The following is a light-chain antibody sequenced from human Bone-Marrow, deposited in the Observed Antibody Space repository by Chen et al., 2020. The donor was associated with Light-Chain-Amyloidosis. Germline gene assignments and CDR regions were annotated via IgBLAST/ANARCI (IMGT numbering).Light chain of an antibody. CDR1: NIGSTS. CDR2: DDS. V-gene: IGLV3-21*02. CDR3: QVWDGSSDRPV. Sequence: SYVLTQPSSVSVAPGQTATISCGGNNIGSTSVHWYQQTPGQAPLLVVYDDSDRPSGIPERLAGSNSGKTATLTISRVEAGDEADYYCQVWDGSSDRPVFGGGTKLPVL. J-gene: IGLJ3*02.